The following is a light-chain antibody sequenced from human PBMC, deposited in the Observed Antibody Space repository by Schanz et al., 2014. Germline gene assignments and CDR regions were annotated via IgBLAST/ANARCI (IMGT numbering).Light chain of an antibody. CDR1: QSVGTY. CDR3: QQRRDWPLT. CDR2: DAS. V-gene: IGKV3-11*01. J-gene: IGKJ4*01. Sequence: EIVLTQSPATLSLSPGERATLSCRASQSVGTYLAWYQQKSGQAPRLLISDASSRATGIPDRFSGSGSGTDFTLTISSLEPEDFVVYYCQQRRDWPLTFGGGTKVEIK.